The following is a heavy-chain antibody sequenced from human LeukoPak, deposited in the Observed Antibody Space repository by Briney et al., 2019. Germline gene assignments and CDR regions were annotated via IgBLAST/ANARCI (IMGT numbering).Heavy chain of an antibody. CDR3: ARVRGYSYGGCEYDY. V-gene: IGHV3-48*02. CDR2: ISSSSSTI. Sequence: PGGSLRLSCAASGFTFSSHSMNWVRQAPGKGLEWVSYISSSSSTIYYADSVKGRFTISRDNAKNSLYLQMNSLRDEDTAVYYCARVRGYSYGGCEYDYWGQGTLVTVSS. CDR1: GFTFSSHS. D-gene: IGHD5-18*01. J-gene: IGHJ4*02.